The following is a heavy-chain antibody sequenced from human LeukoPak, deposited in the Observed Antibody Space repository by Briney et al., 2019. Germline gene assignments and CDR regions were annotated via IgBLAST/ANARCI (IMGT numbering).Heavy chain of an antibody. CDR3: ARGLSEIVAARPGNWFDP. D-gene: IGHD6-6*01. Sequence: SETLSLTCTVSGGSISSYYWSWIRQPAGKGLEWIGRIYTSGSTNYNPSLKSRVTMSVDTSKNQFSLKLSSVTAADTAVYYCARGLSEIVAARPGNWFDPWGQGTLVTVSS. CDR1: GGSISSYY. CDR2: IYTSGST. V-gene: IGHV4-4*07. J-gene: IGHJ5*02.